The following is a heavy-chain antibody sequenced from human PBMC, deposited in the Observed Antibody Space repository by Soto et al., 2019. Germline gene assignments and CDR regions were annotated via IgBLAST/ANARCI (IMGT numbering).Heavy chain of an antibody. J-gene: IGHJ4*02. CDR2: IYWNDDK. D-gene: IGHD3-3*01. CDR1: GFSLSTSGVG. V-gene: IGHV2-5*01. Sequence: SGPTLVNPTQTLTLTCTFSGFSLSTSGVGVGWIRQPPGKALEWLALIYWNDDKRYSPSLKSRLTITKDTSKNQVVLTMTNMDPVDTATYYCVHRRNYNFWSGRNKGPFDYWGQGTLVTVSS. CDR3: VHRRNYNFWSGRNKGPFDY.